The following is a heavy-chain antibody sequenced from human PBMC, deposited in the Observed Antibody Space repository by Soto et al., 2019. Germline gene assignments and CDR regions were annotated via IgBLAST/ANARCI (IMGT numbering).Heavy chain of an antibody. CDR3: ARLPMYSSSSESVWFDP. J-gene: IGHJ5*02. D-gene: IGHD6-6*01. Sequence: QVQLQESGPGLVKPSQTLSLTCTVSGGSISSGGYYWSWIRQHPGKGLEWIGYIYYSGSTYYNPSLRSRVTISVDTSKNQFSLKLSSVTAADTAVYYCARLPMYSSSSESVWFDPWGQGTLVTVSS. CDR1: GGSISSGGYY. CDR2: IYYSGST. V-gene: IGHV4-31*03.